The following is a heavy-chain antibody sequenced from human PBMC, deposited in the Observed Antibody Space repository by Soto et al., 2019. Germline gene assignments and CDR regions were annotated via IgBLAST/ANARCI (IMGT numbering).Heavy chain of an antibody. CDR2: ISCDGTNK. CDR3: AKDLQSYGDYDYYCYGMDV. V-gene: IGHV3-30*18. D-gene: IGHD4-17*01. CDR1: GFTFSTYG. Sequence: QVQLVESGGGEVQPGRSLTISCAASGFTFSTYGMHWGRQTPGKGLEWVAVISCDGTNKFYSDSVKGRFTISRDNFKNTLTLQMNSLRADDTAVYSCAKDLQSYGDYDYYCYGMDVWGLGTRVTVSS. J-gene: IGHJ6*02.